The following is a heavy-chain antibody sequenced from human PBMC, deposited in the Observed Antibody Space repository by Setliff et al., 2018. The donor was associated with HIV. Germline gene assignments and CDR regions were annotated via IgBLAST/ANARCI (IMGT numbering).Heavy chain of an antibody. V-gene: IGHV3-13*01. CDR2: IDTNGNT. D-gene: IGHD6-13*01. CDR3: TRRAGYTSSWYREDYYYMDV. Sequence: PGGSLRLSCAASGFTFNNYDMHWVRQATGKGLEWVSGIDTNGNTYYPGSVKGRFTISRENAKNSLYLQMNSLRAGGTAVYYCTRRAGYTSSWYREDYYYMDVWGKGTTVTVSS. CDR1: GFTFNNYD. J-gene: IGHJ6*03.